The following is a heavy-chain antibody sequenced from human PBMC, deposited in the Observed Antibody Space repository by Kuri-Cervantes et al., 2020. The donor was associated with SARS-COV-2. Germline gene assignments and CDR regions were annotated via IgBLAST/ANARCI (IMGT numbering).Heavy chain of an antibody. Sequence: GGSLRLSCAASGFTFSNAWMSWVRQAPGKGLERVSYISSSGSTIYYADSVKGRFTISRDNAKNSLYLQMNSLRAEDTAVYYCAKDFWSGYYYFDYWGQGTLVTVSS. V-gene: IGHV3-11*04. CDR3: AKDFWSGYYYFDY. CDR1: GFTFSNAW. J-gene: IGHJ4*02. CDR2: ISSSGSTI. D-gene: IGHD3-3*01.